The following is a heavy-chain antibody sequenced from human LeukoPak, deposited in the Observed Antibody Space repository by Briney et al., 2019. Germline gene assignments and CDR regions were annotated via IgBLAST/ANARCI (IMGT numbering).Heavy chain of an antibody. CDR2: IIPVFATA. V-gene: IGHV1-69*13. CDR1: GGTFSSYA. Sequence: ASVKVSCKASGGTFSSYAISWVRQAPGQGLEWMGGIIPVFATANYAQKFQGGLTITADESTSTAYMELSSLRSEDAAVYYCAREDDSGTTREWGQGTLVTVSS. J-gene: IGHJ4*02. CDR3: AREDDSGTTRE. D-gene: IGHD3-22*01.